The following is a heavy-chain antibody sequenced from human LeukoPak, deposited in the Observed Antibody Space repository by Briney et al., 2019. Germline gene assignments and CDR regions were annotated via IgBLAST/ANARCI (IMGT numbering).Heavy chain of an antibody. CDR2: INWNGGNT. CDR1: GFTFDDYG. CDR3: TRGGYSYGSDY. D-gene: IGHD5-18*01. V-gene: IGHV3-20*04. J-gene: IGHJ4*02. Sequence: GGSLRLSCAASGFTFDDYGMSWVRQAPGKGLEWVSNINWNGGNTGYADSVKGRFTISRDNAKNSLYLQMNSLRAEDTAVYYCTRGGYSYGSDYWGQGTLVTVSS.